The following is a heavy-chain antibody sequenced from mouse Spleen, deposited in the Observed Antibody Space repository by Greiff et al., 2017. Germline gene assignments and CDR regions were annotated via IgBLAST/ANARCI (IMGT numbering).Heavy chain of an antibody. D-gene: IGHD2-12*01. CDR3: SSSKTYCIYDVWAIDY. J-gene: IGHJ4*01. Sequence: EVKLMESVAELVRPGASVKLSCTASGFNIKNTYMHWVKQRPEQGLEWIGRIDPANGNTKYATKFQGKATITADTSSNTAYLQLSSLTSEDTAIXYCSSSKTYCIYDVWAIDYWGPGTSVTVSS. V-gene: IGHV14-3*01. CDR2: IDPANGNT. CDR1: GFNIKNTY.